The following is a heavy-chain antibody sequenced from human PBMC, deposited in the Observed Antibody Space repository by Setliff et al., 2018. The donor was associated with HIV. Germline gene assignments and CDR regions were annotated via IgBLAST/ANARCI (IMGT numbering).Heavy chain of an antibody. CDR2: MYPSGSS. J-gene: IGHJ6*02. CDR1: GDSISSDFY. Sequence: PSETLSLTCTVSGDSISSDFYWGWIRQPPGKGLEWIGNMYPSGSSYFNPTLQSRVTMSADTSKKQFFLKLSSVTAADTAVYYCARVGYCSSTNCYWGRPSYGMGVWGQGTTVTVSS. V-gene: IGHV4-38-2*02. D-gene: IGHD2-2*01. CDR3: ARVGYCSSTNCYWGRPSYGMGV.